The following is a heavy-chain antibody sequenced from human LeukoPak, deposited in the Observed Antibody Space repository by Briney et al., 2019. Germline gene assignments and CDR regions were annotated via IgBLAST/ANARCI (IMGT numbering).Heavy chain of an antibody. V-gene: IGHV1-2*02. CDR2: INPNSGGT. D-gene: IGHD6-19*01. CDR1: VYMFTGYY. Sequence: ASVKVSCKASVYMFTGYYMHWVRQAPGQGLEWMGWINPNSGGTNYAQKFQGRVTMTRDTSISTAYMDLNRLRSDDTAVSYCARVVAVTGTPVYYMDVWGKGTTVTVSS. J-gene: IGHJ6*03. CDR3: ARVVAVTGTPVYYMDV.